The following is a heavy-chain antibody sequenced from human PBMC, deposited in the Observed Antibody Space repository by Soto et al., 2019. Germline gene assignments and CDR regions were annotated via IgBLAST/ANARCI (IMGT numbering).Heavy chain of an antibody. Sequence: GGSLRLSCAASGVTFCSYAMSWVRQAPGKGLEWVSAISGNGGSTYYADSVQGRFTISRDNSKNTLYLQMNSLRAEDTAIYYCARHLHSDSVHITPVSPDYWGQGTLVTVSS. V-gene: IGHV3-23*01. CDR3: ARHLHSDSVHITPVSPDY. CDR1: GVTFCSYA. J-gene: IGHJ4*02. D-gene: IGHD4-4*01. CDR2: ISGNGGST.